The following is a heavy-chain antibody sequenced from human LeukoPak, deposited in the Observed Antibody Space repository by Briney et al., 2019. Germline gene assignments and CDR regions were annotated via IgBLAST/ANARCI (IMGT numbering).Heavy chain of an antibody. CDR2: LTGTGGRGGI. CDR1: GFTYANYA. CDR3: AKGDRGHCTGVKCYPFDY. D-gene: IGHD2-8*02. V-gene: IGHV3-23*01. Sequence: QAGGSLRLSCVASGFTYANYAMNWVRQAPGKRLEWVASLTGTGGRGGIYYADSVKGRFTISRDNSKNTLFLQMSSLRAEDTAVYHFAKGDRGHCTGVKCYPFDYWGQVTVVTVSS. J-gene: IGHJ4*02.